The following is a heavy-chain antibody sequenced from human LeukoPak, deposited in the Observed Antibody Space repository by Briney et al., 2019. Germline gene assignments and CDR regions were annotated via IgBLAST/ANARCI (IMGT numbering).Heavy chain of an antibody. CDR1: GFTFSSYS. CDR2: ISSSSSYI. Sequence: GGSLRLSCAASGFTFSSYSMNWVRQAPRKGLEWVSSISSSSSYIYYADSVKGRFTISRANAKNSLYLQMNSLRAEDTAVYYCARPLGGGYDFTYYFDYWGQGTLVTVSS. D-gene: IGHD5-12*01. CDR3: ARPLGGGYDFTYYFDY. J-gene: IGHJ4*02. V-gene: IGHV3-21*01.